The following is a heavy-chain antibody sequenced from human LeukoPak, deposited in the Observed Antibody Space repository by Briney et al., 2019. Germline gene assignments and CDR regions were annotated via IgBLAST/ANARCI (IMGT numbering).Heavy chain of an antibody. CDR3: ARDYGPYSSNWFDP. CDR2: IYYSGST. CDR1: GGSISSSSYY. J-gene: IGHJ5*02. V-gene: IGHV4-39*07. D-gene: IGHD6-13*01. Sequence: SETLSLTCTVSGGSISSSSYYWGWIRQPPGKGLEWIGSIYYSGSTNYNPSLKSRVTISVDTSKNQFSLKLSSVTAADTAVYYCARDYGPYSSNWFDPWGQGTLVTVSS.